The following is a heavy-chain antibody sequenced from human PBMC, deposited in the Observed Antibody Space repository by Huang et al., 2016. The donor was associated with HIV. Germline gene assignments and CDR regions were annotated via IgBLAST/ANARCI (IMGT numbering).Heavy chain of an antibody. CDR1: EYTLTELS. Sequence: QVQLVQSRAEVKKPGASVKVSCKVSEYTLTELSIYWVRQTPGKGVEWMGGCDTKIGETIYAQKFQGRVTMTEDTSTETAFMELSGLRPADTAVYYCATGFDVFFDFWGQGTLVTVSS. J-gene: IGHJ4*02. D-gene: IGHD3-9*01. CDR3: ATGFDVFFDF. CDR2: CDTKIGET. V-gene: IGHV1-24*01.